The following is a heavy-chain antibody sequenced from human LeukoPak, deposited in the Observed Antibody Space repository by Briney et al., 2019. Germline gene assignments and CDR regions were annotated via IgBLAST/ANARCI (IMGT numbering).Heavy chain of an antibody. CDR1: GFTFSSYP. CDR3: ARPTYSGSYYWFDY. J-gene: IGHJ4*02. V-gene: IGHV3-30-3*01. Sequence: GGSLRLSCAASGFTFSSYPMHWVRQAPGKGLEWLAFISYDGSNKYYADSVKGRFTLSRDNSKNTLYLHMNSLRAEDTAVYYCARPTYSGSYYWFDYWGQGTLVTVSS. CDR2: ISYDGSNK. D-gene: IGHD1-26*01.